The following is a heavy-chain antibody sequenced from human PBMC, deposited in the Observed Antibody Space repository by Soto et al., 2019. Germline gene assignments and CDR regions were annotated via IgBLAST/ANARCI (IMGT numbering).Heavy chain of an antibody. CDR3: ARDRRWLQWGASYYFDY. Sequence: PSETLSLTCTVSGGSISSSSYYWGWIRQPPGKGLEWIGSIYYSGSTYYNPSLKSRVTISVDTSKNQFSLKLSSVTAADTAVYYCARDRRWLQWGASYYFDYWGQGTLVTVSS. D-gene: IGHD5-12*01. CDR1: GGSISSSSYY. CDR2: IYYSGST. J-gene: IGHJ4*02. V-gene: IGHV4-39*02.